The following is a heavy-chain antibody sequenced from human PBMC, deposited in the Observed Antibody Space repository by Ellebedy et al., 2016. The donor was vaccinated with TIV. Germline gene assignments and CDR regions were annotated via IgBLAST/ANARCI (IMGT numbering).Heavy chain of an antibody. CDR2: ISSSGSTI. V-gene: IGHV3-11*01. Sequence: PGGSLRLSCAASGFTFSDYYMSRIRQAPGKGLEWVSYISSSGSTIYYADSVKGRFTISRDNAKNSLYLQMNSLRAEDTAVYYCARDRLLWFGELDAFDIWGQGTMVTVSS. D-gene: IGHD3-10*01. CDR1: GFTFSDYY. CDR3: ARDRLLWFGELDAFDI. J-gene: IGHJ3*02.